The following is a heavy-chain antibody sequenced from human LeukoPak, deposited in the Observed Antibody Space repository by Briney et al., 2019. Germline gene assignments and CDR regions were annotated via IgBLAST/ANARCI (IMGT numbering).Heavy chain of an antibody. J-gene: IGHJ4*02. CDR1: AGSISSYY. CDR3: AKYSTSAYVTTRIGY. V-gene: IGHV4-59*01. D-gene: IGHD6-6*01. CDR2: INYSGDT. Sequence: PSETLSLTCSVSAGSISSYYWSWIRQPPGKGLEWIGYINYSGDTSYNPSLKSRVTMSVDTSKIQFSLNLNSVTAADTAVYYCAKYSTSAYVTTRIGYWGQGTLVTVSS.